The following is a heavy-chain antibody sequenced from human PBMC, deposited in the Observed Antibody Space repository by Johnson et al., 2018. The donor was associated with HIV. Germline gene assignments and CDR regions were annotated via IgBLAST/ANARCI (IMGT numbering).Heavy chain of an antibody. J-gene: IGHJ3*02. CDR1: GFTFSSYA. CDR3: ARDYGDYAHDAFDI. D-gene: IGHD4-17*01. V-gene: IGHV3-30*03. Sequence: QVQLVESGGGLVQPGGSLRLSCAASGFTFSSYAMSWVRQAPGKGLEWVAVISFAGTKKYYADSVKGRFTISRDNSKNALYLQMNRLRAGDTALYYCARDYGDYAHDAFDIWGQGTMVTVSS. CDR2: ISFAGTKK.